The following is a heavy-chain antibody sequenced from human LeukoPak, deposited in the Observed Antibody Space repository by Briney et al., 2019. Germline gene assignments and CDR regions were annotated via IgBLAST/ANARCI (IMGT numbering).Heavy chain of an antibody. V-gene: IGHV4-34*01. Sequence: PSETLSLTCAVYGGSFSGYYWSWIRQPPGKGLEWIGSIYSGGETHYNPSLNSRVTIFLDTSKNRFSLNLISVTATDTAVYYCVRDYSNFVQGDWGQGTLVTVSS. CDR1: GGSFSGYY. CDR2: IYSGGET. J-gene: IGHJ4*02. D-gene: IGHD4-11*01. CDR3: VRDYSNFVQGD.